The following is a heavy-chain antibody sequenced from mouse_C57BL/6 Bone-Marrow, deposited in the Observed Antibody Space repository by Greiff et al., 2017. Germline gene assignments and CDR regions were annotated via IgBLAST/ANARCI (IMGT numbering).Heavy chain of an antibody. D-gene: IGHD1-1*01. CDR3: TSPSITTVVDWYFDV. Sequence: EVKVEESGGGLVQPGGSMKLSCAASGFTFSDAWMDWVRQSPEKGLEWVAEIRNKANNHATYYAESVKGRFTISRDDSKSSVYLQMNSLRAEDTGIYYCTSPSITTVVDWYFDVWGTGTTVTVSS. V-gene: IGHV6-6*01. J-gene: IGHJ1*03. CDR1: GFTFSDAW. CDR2: IRNKANNHAT.